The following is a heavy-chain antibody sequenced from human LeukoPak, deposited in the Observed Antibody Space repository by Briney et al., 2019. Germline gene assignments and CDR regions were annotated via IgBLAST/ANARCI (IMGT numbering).Heavy chain of an antibody. V-gene: IGHV4-4*07. Sequence: PSETLSLTCTVSGGSISSYYWSWIRQPAGKGLEWIGRIYTSGSTNYNPSLKSRVTMSVDTSKNQFSLKLSSVTAADTAVYYCARDRGSSDSRGYYYYYGMDVWGQGTTVTVSS. CDR2: IYTSGST. D-gene: IGHD2-2*01. CDR3: ARDRGSSDSRGYYYYYGMDV. J-gene: IGHJ6*02. CDR1: GGSISSYY.